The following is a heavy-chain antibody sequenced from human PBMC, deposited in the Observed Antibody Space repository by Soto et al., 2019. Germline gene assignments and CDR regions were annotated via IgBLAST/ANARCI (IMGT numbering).Heavy chain of an antibody. CDR3: ARDYYYDSSGHFDY. CDR2: IIPIFGTA. CDR1: GGTFSSYA. Sequence: SVKVSCKASGGTFSSYAISWVRQAPGQGLEWMGGIIPIFGTANYAQKFQGRVTITADESTSTAYMELSSLRSEDTAVYYCARDYYYDSSGHFDYWGQGTLVTVSS. D-gene: IGHD3-22*01. J-gene: IGHJ4*02. V-gene: IGHV1-69*13.